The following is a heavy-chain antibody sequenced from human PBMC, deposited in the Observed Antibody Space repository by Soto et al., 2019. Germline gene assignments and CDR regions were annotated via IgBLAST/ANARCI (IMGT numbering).Heavy chain of an antibody. CDR2: IIPIFGTA. J-gene: IGHJ2*01. V-gene: IGHV1-69*06. CDR1: GGTFSSYA. Sequence: QVQLVQSGAEVKKPGSSVKVSCKASGGTFSSYAISWVRQAPGQGLEWMGGIIPIFGTANYAQKFQGRVTTTADKSTGIAYMELSSLRSEDKAVYYCARGGADCGCDCFFDLWGRGTLVTVSS. CDR3: ARGGADCGCDCFFDL. D-gene: IGHD2-21*02.